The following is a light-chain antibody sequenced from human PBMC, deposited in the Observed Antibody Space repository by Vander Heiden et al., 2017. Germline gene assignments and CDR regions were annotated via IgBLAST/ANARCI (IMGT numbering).Light chain of an antibody. CDR1: SSNIGAGYD. CDR3: QSYDSSLSGSVV. Sequence: QSVLTQPPSVSGAPGQRVTISCTGSSSNIGAGYDVHWYQQLPGTASKLLIYGNSNRPSGVPDRFSGSKSGTSASLAITGLQAEDEADYYCQSYDSSLSGSVVFGGGTKLTGL. V-gene: IGLV1-40*01. J-gene: IGLJ2*01. CDR2: GNS.